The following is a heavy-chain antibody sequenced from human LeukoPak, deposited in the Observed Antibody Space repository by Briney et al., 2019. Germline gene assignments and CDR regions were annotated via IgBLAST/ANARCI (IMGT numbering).Heavy chain of an antibody. J-gene: IGHJ6*02. D-gene: IGHD2-2*01. Sequence: PGGSLRLSCAASGFTFSSYWMSWVRQAPGKGLEWVAKIKQDGSEKYYVDSVKGRFTISRDNAKNSLYLQMNSLRAEDTAVYYCARDRCSSTSCYPDNYCYYGMDVWGQGTTVTVSS. CDR3: ARDRCSSTSCYPDNYCYYGMDV. CDR1: GFTFSSYW. V-gene: IGHV3-7*01. CDR2: IKQDGSEK.